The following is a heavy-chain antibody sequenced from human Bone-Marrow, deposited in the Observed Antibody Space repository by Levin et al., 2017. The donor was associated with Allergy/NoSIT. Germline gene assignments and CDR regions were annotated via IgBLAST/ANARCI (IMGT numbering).Heavy chain of an antibody. CDR3: TRGYSSSSPLDY. D-gene: IGHD6-13*01. Sequence: ASVKVSCKASGYSFSNYEINWVRQATGQGLEWVGWMKPNSGDTGYAQKFQGRVTMTRNTSTSTAYMELSSLSSDDTAVYYCTRGYSSSSPLDYWGQGTLVTVSS. J-gene: IGHJ4*02. V-gene: IGHV1-8*01. CDR1: GYSFSNYE. CDR2: MKPNSGDT.